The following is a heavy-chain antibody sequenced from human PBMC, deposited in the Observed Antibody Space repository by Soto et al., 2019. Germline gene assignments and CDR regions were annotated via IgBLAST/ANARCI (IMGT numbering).Heavy chain of an antibody. CDR3: ASPPRATVTDNIFDF. D-gene: IGHD4-17*01. CDR1: GFTLNNHA. CDR2: ISGSDGST. Sequence: PGGSLRLSCTASGFTLNNHAMSWVRQAPGKGLEWVSVISGSDGSTYYTDSVRGRFSISRDSSKNTLYLQMSSLRAEDTAVYYCASPPRATVTDNIFDFWGPGTPVTVSS. J-gene: IGHJ4*02. V-gene: IGHV3-23*01.